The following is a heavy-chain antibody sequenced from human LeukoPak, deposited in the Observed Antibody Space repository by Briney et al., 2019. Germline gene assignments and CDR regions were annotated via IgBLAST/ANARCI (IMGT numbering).Heavy chain of an antibody. CDR1: GFTFSDYY. J-gene: IGHJ4*02. V-gene: IGHV3-11*04. CDR3: ARVGRRWASIAAPPDY. D-gene: IGHD6-6*01. CDR2: ISSSGSTI. Sequence: TGGSLRLSCAASGFTFSDYYMSWIRQAPGKGLEWVSYISSSGSTIYYADSVKGRFTISRDNAKNSLYLQMNSLRAEDTAVYYCARVGRRWASIAAPPDYWGQGTLVTVSS.